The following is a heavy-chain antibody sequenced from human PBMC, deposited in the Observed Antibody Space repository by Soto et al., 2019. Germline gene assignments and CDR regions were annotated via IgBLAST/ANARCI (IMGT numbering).Heavy chain of an antibody. V-gene: IGHV3-30-3*01. Sequence: QVQLVESGGGVVQPGRSLRLSCAASGFTFSSYVMHWVRQAPGKGLEWVAVISYDGSNIYYADSVKGRFTISRDNSKNTLYLQMTSLRAEDTAVYYCTSHFQTTGFDYWGHGTLVTVSS. CDR1: GFTFSSYV. CDR2: ISYDGSNI. CDR3: TSHFQTTGFDY. J-gene: IGHJ4*01. D-gene: IGHD4-17*01.